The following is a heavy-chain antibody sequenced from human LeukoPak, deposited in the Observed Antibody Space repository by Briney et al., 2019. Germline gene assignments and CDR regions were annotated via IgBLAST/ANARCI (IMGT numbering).Heavy chain of an antibody. CDR1: GGTFSSSV. CDR3: ARSGYSYDTYYFDY. D-gene: IGHD5-18*01. CDR2: IIPIFGTA. J-gene: IGHJ4*02. Sequence: SVKVSCKASGGTFSSSVISWVRQAPGQGLEWMGRIIPIFGTANYAQKFQGRVTITTDESTSTAYMELSSLRSEDTAVYYCARSGYSYDTYYFDYWGQGTLVTVSS. V-gene: IGHV1-69*05.